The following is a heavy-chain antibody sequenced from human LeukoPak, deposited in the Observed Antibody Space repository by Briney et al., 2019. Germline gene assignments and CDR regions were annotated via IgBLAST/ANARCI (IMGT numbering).Heavy chain of an antibody. CDR3: ATPASRTVDC. J-gene: IGHJ4*02. CDR1: GFTFSNYW. CDR2: IKEDGSEK. V-gene: IGHV3-7*01. Sequence: GGSLRLSCAASGFTFSNYWMSWVRQAPGMGLEWVATIKEDGSEKYYVDSVKGRFTLSRDNAKNSLYLQRNSLRAEDTAVYYCATPASRTVDCWGQGTLVTVSS. D-gene: IGHD1-1*01.